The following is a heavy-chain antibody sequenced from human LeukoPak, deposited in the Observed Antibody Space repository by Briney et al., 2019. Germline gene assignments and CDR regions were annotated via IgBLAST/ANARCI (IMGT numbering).Heavy chain of an antibody. CDR3: ARDLHSSGWYLGFDY. Sequence: SEALSLTCTVSGGSISSYYWSWIRQPAGKGLEWIGRIYTSGSTNYNPSLKSRVTMSVDTSKNQFSLKLSSVTAADTAVYYCARDLHSSGWYLGFDYWGQGTLVTVSS. CDR2: IYTSGST. D-gene: IGHD6-19*01. J-gene: IGHJ4*02. CDR1: GGSISSYY. V-gene: IGHV4-4*07.